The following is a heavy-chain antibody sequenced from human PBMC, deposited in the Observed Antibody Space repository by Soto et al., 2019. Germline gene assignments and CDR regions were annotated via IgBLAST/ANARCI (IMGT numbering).Heavy chain of an antibody. D-gene: IGHD7-27*01. CDR2: IYNSGST. CDR3: ARGPSGDKVDS. J-gene: IGHJ4*02. CDR1: GGSISTVNYW. V-gene: IGHV4-30-4*01. Sequence: QVQLQESGPGLVKPSQTLSLTCTVSGGSISTVNYWWSWIRQPPDMGLEWIGHIYNSGSTYNNPSPVSRFTMSADTSKNQLPRTLSSVRAADTAVYYCARGPSGDKVDSWGQGTLVTVSS.